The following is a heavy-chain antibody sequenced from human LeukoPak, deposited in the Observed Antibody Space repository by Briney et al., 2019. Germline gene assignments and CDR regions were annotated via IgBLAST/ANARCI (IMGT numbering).Heavy chain of an antibody. J-gene: IGHJ4*02. CDR2: IWYDGSNK. Sequence: GRSLRLSCAASGFTFSSYGMHWVRQAPGKGLGWVAVIWYDGSNKYYADSVKGRFTISRDNSKNTLYLQMNSLRAEGTAVYYCARGVQGGYAQYYFDYWGQGTLVTVSS. V-gene: IGHV3-33*01. D-gene: IGHD5-12*01. CDR1: GFTFSSYG. CDR3: ARGVQGGYAQYYFDY.